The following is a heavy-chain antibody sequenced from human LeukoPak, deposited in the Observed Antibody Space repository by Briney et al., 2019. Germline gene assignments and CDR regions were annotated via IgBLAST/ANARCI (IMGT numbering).Heavy chain of an antibody. CDR1: GGSISSSSYY. CDR3: ARSGGVVAPLVMTG. Sequence: SETLSLTCTVSGGSISSSSYYRGWIRQPPGKGLEWIGSIYYSGSTNYNPSLKSRVTISVDTSKNQFSLKLSSVTAADTAVYYCARSGGVVAPLVMTGWGQGTLVTVSS. CDR2: IYYSGST. D-gene: IGHD3-22*01. J-gene: IGHJ4*02. V-gene: IGHV4-39*07.